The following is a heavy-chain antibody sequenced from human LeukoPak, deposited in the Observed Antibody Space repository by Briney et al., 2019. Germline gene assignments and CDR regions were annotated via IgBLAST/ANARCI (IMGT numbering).Heavy chain of an antibody. CDR2: VSASGGSA. CDR3: AKSLGNQGVIDY. V-gene: IGHV3-23*01. CDR1: GFIFRNHA. Sequence: GGSLRLSCAASGFIFRNHAMNWVRQAPGQGLEWVSGVSASGGSAFNTDSVKGRFSISRDNSKNTLYLEMNSLRPEDTALYYCAKSLGNQGVIDYWGQGTLVTVSS. D-gene: IGHD3-10*01. J-gene: IGHJ4*02.